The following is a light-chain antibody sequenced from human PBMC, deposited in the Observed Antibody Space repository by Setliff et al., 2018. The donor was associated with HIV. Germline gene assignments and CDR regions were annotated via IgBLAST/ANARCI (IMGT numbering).Light chain of an antibody. CDR2: EVN. CDR1: NSDVGGYNY. V-gene: IGLV2-14*01. J-gene: IGLJ1*01. Sequence: QSVLTQPASVSAAPGLAITISCTGTNSDVGGYNYVSWYVQEPGKAPKLMIYEVNNRPSGVSNRFSGSKSGNTASLTISGLQTEDEADYYCTSYTNSNSYVFGPGTKVTVL. CDR3: TSYTNSNSYV.